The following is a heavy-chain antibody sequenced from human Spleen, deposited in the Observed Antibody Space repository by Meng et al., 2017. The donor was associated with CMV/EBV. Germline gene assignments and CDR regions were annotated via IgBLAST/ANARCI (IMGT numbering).Heavy chain of an antibody. CDR1: GGTFSSYA. J-gene: IGHJ4*02. D-gene: IGHD3-22*01. CDR2: IIPIFGTA. Sequence: SVKVSCKASGGTFSSYAISWVRQAPGQGLEWMGGIIPIFGTANYAQKFQGRVTITTDESTSTAYMELSSLRSEDTAVYYCARDAMMVVALFDYWGQGTLVTVSS. V-gene: IGHV1-69*05. CDR3: ARDAMMVVALFDY.